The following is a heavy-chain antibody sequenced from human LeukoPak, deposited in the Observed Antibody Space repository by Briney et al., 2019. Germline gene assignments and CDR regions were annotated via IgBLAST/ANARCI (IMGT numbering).Heavy chain of an antibody. D-gene: IGHD4-17*01. J-gene: IGHJ4*02. V-gene: IGHV4-34*01. CDR2: INHSGST. CDR3: ARGPTVTTTKLDY. Sequence: SETLSLTCSVYGGSFSGYYWRWIRQPPGKGLEWIGEINHSGSTNYNPSLKSGVTISVDTSKNQFSLKLSSVTAADTAVYYCARGPTVTTTKLDYWGQGTLVTVSS. CDR1: GGSFSGYY.